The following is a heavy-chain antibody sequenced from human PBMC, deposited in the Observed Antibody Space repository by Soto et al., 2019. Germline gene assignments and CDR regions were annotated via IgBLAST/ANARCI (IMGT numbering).Heavy chain of an antibody. V-gene: IGHV4-59*01. CDR1: GGSMTVSY. D-gene: IGHD1-26*01. Sequence: SETLSLTCSVSGGSMTVSYWNWIRQPPGKTLEWIGYVYYSGSTSYNRSLMSRVTISVDTSKNQFSLNLRSVTSADTALYYCAREGNSDATGDANSDSWVHGRLVTVSP. CDR2: VYYSGST. CDR3: AREGNSDATGDANSDS. J-gene: IGHJ5*01.